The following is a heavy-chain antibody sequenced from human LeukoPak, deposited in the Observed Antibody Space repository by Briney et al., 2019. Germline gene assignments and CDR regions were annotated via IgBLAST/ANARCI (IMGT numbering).Heavy chain of an antibody. Sequence: SETLSLTCSVSGGPISSGSYFWGWIRQPPGKGLEWIANIYYSGTTQYNPSLKSRVTISADTSRNQFSLKLSSVTAADTAMYYCTRRQYDTTGYYHIDYWGQGSLVTVSS. CDR3: TRRQYDTTGYYHIDY. CDR2: IYYSGTT. D-gene: IGHD3-22*01. CDR1: GGPISSGSYF. J-gene: IGHJ4*02. V-gene: IGHV4-39*01.